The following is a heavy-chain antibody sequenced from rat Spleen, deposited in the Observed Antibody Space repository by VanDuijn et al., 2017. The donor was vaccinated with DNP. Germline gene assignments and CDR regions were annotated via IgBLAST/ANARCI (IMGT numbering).Heavy chain of an antibody. D-gene: IGHD1-11*01. CDR3: AREAGGLAH. CDR2: IWTGGST. CDR1: GFSLTSYN. J-gene: IGHJ2*01. V-gene: IGHV2-30*01. Sequence: QVQLKESGPGLVQPSQTLSLTCTVSGFSLTSYNVHWVRQPTGKGLEWMGIIWTGGSTDYNSALKSRLSISRDTSKSQVFLKMNSLQTEDIATYYCAREAGGLAHWGQGVMVTVSS.